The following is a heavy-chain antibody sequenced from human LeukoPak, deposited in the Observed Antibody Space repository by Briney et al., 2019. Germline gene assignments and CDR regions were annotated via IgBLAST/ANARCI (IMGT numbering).Heavy chain of an antibody. CDR2: FDPEDGET. CDR1: GYTLTELS. Sequence: ASVKVSCKVSGYTLTELSMLRVRQAPGKGLEWRGGFDPEDGETIYAQKFQGRVTMTEDTSTDKAYMELSSVRSEYTAVYYCATVHRYSSRNYWGQGTLVTVSS. V-gene: IGHV1-24*01. D-gene: IGHD6-13*01. CDR3: ATVHRYSSRNY. J-gene: IGHJ4*02.